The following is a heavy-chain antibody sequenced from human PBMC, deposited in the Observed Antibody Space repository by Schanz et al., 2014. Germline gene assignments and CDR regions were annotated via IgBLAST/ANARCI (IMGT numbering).Heavy chain of an antibody. CDR1: GGTFSSYA. D-gene: IGHD4-17*01. Sequence: QVQLVQSGAEVKKPGSPVKVSCKSSGGTFSSYAISWVRQAPGQGLEWMGRIIPILGIATYAQKFQGRLTITADKSTSTAYMELSGLRSEDAAVYYCARGGGAEDVFDIWGQGTILTVSS. J-gene: IGHJ3*02. CDR2: IIPILGIA. CDR3: ARGGGAEDVFDI. V-gene: IGHV1-69*04.